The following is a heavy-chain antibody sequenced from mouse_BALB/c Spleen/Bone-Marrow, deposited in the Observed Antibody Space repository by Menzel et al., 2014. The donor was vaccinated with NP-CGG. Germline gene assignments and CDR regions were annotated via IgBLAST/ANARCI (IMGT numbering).Heavy chain of an antibody. CDR2: ISTYYGDA. V-gene: IGHV1S137*01. J-gene: IGHJ2*01. D-gene: IGHD1-1*01. Sequence: VKVVESGAELVRPGVSVKISCKGSGYTFTDYALHWVKQSHAKSLEWIGIISTYYGDASYNQKFKGKATMTVDKSSSTAYMELARLTSEDSAIYYCARVSYDYFDYWGQGTTLTVSS. CDR3: ARVSYDYFDY. CDR1: GYTFTDYA.